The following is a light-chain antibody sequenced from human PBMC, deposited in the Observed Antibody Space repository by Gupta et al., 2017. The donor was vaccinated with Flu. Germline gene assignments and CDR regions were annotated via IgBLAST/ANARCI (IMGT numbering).Light chain of an antibody. V-gene: IGKV3-20*01. CDR2: GAS. CDR3: QHYGRSLWT. Sequence: ENVLTQSPGILSLSPGERATLSCRASQSIDNSYLDWYQQKPGQAPRFLMYGASTRAAGVPDSFSGRGSGTDFTLTISGLESEDFAIYYCQHYGRSLWTFGQGTKVELK. J-gene: IGKJ1*01. CDR1: QSIDNSY.